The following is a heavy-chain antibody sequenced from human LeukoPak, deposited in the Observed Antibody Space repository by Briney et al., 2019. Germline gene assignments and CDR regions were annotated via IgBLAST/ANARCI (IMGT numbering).Heavy chain of an antibody. CDR3: ARGSCGSSSCPPSDP. CDR1: GFTFSSYS. Sequence: KSGGSLRLSFAASGFTFSSYSMNWVRQAPGKGLEWVSSISSSSSYIYYADSVKGRFTISRDNAKNSLYLQMNSLRAEDTAVYYCARGSCGSSSCPPSDPWGQGTLVTVSS. V-gene: IGHV3-21*01. D-gene: IGHD6-13*01. J-gene: IGHJ5*02. CDR2: ISSSSSYI.